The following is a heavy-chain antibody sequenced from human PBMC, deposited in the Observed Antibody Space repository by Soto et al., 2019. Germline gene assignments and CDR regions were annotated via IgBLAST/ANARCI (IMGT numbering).Heavy chain of an antibody. CDR3: ARDGDYGDDLDYFDH. CDR2: IWYDGSKK. Sequence: QVQLVESGGGVVQPGGSLRLSCAASGFKFSSYAMHWVRQAPGKGLEWVAVIWYDGSKKYYADSVKGRFTISRDNPENTVYLQMNSLRAEDTAVYFCARDGDYGDDLDYFDHWGQGTLVTVSS. J-gene: IGHJ4*02. D-gene: IGHD4-17*01. CDR1: GFKFSSYA. V-gene: IGHV3-33*01.